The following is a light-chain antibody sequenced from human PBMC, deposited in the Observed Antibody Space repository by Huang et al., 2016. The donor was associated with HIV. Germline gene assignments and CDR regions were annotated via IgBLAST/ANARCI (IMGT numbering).Light chain of an antibody. CDR1: QSVRSF. Sequence: EVVLTQSPATLSLSPGERATLSCRASQSVRSFLAWYQQKAGQAPRRLIYDASNRATATPSRFSGSGSGTDFTLTISSLEPEDSAVYYCQQRSNGWTFGQGTKVEIK. CDR2: DAS. CDR3: QQRSNGWT. J-gene: IGKJ1*01. V-gene: IGKV3-11*01.